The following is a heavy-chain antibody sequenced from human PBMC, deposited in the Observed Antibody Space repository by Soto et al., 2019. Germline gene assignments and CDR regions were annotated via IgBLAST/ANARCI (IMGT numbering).Heavy chain of an antibody. D-gene: IGHD2-2*02. V-gene: IGHV4-59*01. CDR1: GGSITNSY. CDR3: ARDRYCSGISCFTDAFDV. J-gene: IGHJ3*01. CDR2: IYHSGST. Sequence: KTSETLSLACSVSGGSITNSYWSWIRQPPGKGLEWIGYIYHSGSTNYNPSLKSRVTIALDTSKTQFSLKLSSVTAADTAVYYCARDRYCSGISCFTDAFDVWGQGTMVTVSS.